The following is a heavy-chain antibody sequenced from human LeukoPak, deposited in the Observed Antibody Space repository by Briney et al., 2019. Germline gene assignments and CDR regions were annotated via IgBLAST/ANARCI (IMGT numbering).Heavy chain of an antibody. Sequence: ASVKVSCKASGYTFTSYDINWVRQATGQGLEWMGWMNPNSGNTGYAQKFQGRVTITRNTSISTAYMELSSLRSEDTAVYYCATDRGIAAAGLYWGQGTLVTVSS. D-gene: IGHD6-13*01. CDR1: GYTFTSYD. CDR2: MNPNSGNT. CDR3: ATDRGIAAAGLY. J-gene: IGHJ4*02. V-gene: IGHV1-8*03.